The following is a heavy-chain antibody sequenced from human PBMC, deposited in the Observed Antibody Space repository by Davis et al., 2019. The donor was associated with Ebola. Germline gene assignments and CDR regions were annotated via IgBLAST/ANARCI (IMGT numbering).Heavy chain of an antibody. Sequence: GESLKISCAASGFTFSNYAMQWVRQAPGKGLEWVSRIDTDGSITDYADSVRGRFTISRDNAKNTLFLQMNSLRADDTAVYYCARDVAGRAGYWGQGTLVTVSS. J-gene: IGHJ4*02. V-gene: IGHV3-74*01. D-gene: IGHD1-14*01. CDR3: ARDVAGRAGY. CDR1: GFTFSNYA. CDR2: IDTDGSIT.